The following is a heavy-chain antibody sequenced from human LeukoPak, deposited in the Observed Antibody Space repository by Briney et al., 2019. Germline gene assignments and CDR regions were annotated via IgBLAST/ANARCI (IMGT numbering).Heavy chain of an antibody. CDR1: GFTFRSYA. Sequence: PGKSLRLSCAASGFTFRSYAIHWVRQAPGKGLEWVAFISWDGTIKYYADSVKGRFSISRDNSKNTLSLQMNSLRGEDTAVYYCARVRSQHYSTDYWGQGTLVTVSS. D-gene: IGHD3-10*01. CDR3: ARVRSQHYSTDY. CDR2: ISWDGTIK. V-gene: IGHV3-30-3*01. J-gene: IGHJ4*02.